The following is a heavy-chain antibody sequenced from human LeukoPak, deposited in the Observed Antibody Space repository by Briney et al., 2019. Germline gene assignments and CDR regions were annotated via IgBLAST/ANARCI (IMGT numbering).Heavy chain of an antibody. CDR3: AKAPGGHTAMDQYYLDY. V-gene: IGHV3-23*01. Sequence: AGSLTLSCAAAAFTFSSNAMSWVRQAPRKGLEWVSAISSGVANTYYADFGKGRLTISRDNSKNTLYLQMNSLRAEDTAVYYCAKAPGGHTAMDQYYLDYWGQGTLVTVSS. CDR1: AFTFSSNA. CDR2: ISSGVANT. J-gene: IGHJ4*02. D-gene: IGHD5-18*01.